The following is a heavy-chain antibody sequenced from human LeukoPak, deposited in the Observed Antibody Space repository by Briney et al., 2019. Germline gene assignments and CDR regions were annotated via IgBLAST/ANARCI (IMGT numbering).Heavy chain of an antibody. CDR3: AKRLSYNFDY. D-gene: IGHD2-2*01. Sequence: GGSLRLSCAASGFTFTNAWMSWVRQAPGKGLEWVSAISSGGNTYYADSVKGRFTISRDNSKNTLYLQMNSLRAEDTAVYYCAKRLSYNFDYWGQGTLVTVFS. CDR2: ISSGGNT. J-gene: IGHJ4*02. V-gene: IGHV3-23*01. CDR1: GFTFTNAW.